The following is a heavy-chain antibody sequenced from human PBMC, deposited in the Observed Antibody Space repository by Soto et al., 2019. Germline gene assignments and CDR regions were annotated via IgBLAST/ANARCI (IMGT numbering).Heavy chain of an antibody. Sequence: QVQLVQSGAEEKKPGASVKVSCKASGYTFTGYAMHWVRQAPGQRLEWMGWINAGNGNTKYSQKFQGRVTMTRDTSASAAYMELRSLSSEDTAVYYCARAVAVAADFDYWGQGTLVTVAA. D-gene: IGHD6-19*01. CDR3: ARAVAVAADFDY. CDR2: INAGNGNT. CDR1: GYTFTGYA. V-gene: IGHV1-3*05. J-gene: IGHJ4*02.